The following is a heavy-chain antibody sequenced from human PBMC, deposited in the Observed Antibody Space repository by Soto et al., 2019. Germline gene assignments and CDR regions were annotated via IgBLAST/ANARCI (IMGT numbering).Heavy chain of an antibody. Sequence: GGSLRLSCAASGFTFSSYAMHWVRQAPGKGLEWVAVISYDGSNKYYADSVKGRFTISRDNSKNTLYLQMNSLRAEDTAVYYCARGRRDWNYVLDYWGQGTLVTVSS. CDR2: ISYDGSNK. J-gene: IGHJ4*02. CDR1: GFTFSSYA. CDR3: ARGRRDWNYVLDY. V-gene: IGHV3-30-3*01. D-gene: IGHD1-7*01.